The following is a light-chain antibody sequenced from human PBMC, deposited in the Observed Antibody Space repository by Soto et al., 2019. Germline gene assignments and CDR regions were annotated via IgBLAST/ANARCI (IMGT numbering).Light chain of an antibody. V-gene: IGKV3D-20*02. CDR3: QQRSNWPIT. Sequence: EIVLTQSPGTLSLSPGERATLSCRASQSVRSSYLAWYQQKPGQAPRLLVYGASSRATGIPDRFSGSGSGTDFTLTISSLEPEDFAVYYCQQRSNWPITFGQGTRLEI. CDR1: QSVRSSY. CDR2: GAS. J-gene: IGKJ5*01.